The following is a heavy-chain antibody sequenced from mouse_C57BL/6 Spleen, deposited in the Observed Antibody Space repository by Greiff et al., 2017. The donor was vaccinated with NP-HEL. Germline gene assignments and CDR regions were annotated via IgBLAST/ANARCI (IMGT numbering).Heavy chain of an antibody. V-gene: IGHV1-69*01. CDR1: GYTFTSYW. D-gene: IGHD1-1*01. Sequence: VKLQQSGAELVMPGASVKLSCKASGYTFTSYWMHWVKQRPGQGLEWIGEIDPSDSYTNYNQKFKGKSTLTVYKSTSTACMQLSSLTSEDSAVYCCAKRGDYSSLFDYWGQGTTLTVSS. CDR2: IDPSDSYT. CDR3: AKRGDYSSLFDY. J-gene: IGHJ2*01.